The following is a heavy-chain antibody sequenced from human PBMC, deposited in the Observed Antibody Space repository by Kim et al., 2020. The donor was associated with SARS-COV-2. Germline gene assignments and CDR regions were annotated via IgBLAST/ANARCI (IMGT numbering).Heavy chain of an antibody. CDR1: GGSISSSSYY. D-gene: IGHD5-18*01. J-gene: IGHJ5*02. V-gene: IGHV4-39*07. CDR2: IYYSGST. CDR3: ARGRTDSYGWALYRGWFDP. Sequence: SETLSLTCTVSGGSISSSSYYWGWIRQPPGKGLEWIGSIYYSGSTYYNPSLKSRVTISVDTSKNQFSLKLSSVTAADTAVYYCARGRTDSYGWALYRGWFDPWGQGTLVTVSS.